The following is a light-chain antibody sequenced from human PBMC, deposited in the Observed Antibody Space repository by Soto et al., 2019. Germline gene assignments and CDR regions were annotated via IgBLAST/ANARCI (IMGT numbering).Light chain of an antibody. CDR3: QQYDKWPPT. Sequence: EIVMTQSPATLSVSPGERTTLSCRASQSVSTILAWYQQKPGQAPRLLIYGASTRATGIPVRFSGSGSGTEFTLTISSLQSEDFAVYYCQQYDKWPPTFSQGTKVEIK. J-gene: IGKJ1*01. CDR2: GAS. CDR1: QSVSTI. V-gene: IGKV3-15*01.